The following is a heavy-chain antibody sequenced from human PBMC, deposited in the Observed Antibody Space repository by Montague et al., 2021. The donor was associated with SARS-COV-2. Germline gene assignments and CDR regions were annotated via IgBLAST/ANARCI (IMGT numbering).Heavy chain of an antibody. D-gene: IGHD3-9*01. Sequence: SLRLSCAASGFTFSSYGMHWVRQAPGKGLEWVAVISYDGSNKYYADSVKGRFTISRDNSKNTLYLQMNGLRAEDTAVYYCARDPKYYDILTGYLIARSYYYYYGMDVWGQGTTVTVSS. CDR2: ISYDGSNK. J-gene: IGHJ6*02. CDR1: GFTFSSYG. CDR3: ARDPKYYDILTGYLIARSYYYYYGMDV. V-gene: IGHV3-33*05.